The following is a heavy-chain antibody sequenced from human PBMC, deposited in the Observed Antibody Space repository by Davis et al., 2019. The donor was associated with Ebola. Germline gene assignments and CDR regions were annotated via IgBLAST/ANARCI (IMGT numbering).Heavy chain of an antibody. CDR3: ARGGTHYDFWSGYYGGDFDY. CDR1: GYTFTSYD. CDR2: MNPNSGNT. V-gene: IGHV1-8*03. J-gene: IGHJ4*02. Sequence: ASVKVSCKASGYTFTSYDINWVRQATGQGLEWMGWMNPNSGNTGYAQKFQGRVTITRNTSVSTAYMELSSLRSEDTAVYYCARGGTHYDFWSGYYGGDFDYWGQGTLVTVSS. D-gene: IGHD3-3*01.